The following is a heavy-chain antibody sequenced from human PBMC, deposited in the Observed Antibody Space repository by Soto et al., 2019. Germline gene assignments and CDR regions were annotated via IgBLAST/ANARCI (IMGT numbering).Heavy chain of an antibody. D-gene: IGHD1-26*01. CDR2: IYYSGST. CDR3: AALVGATSSFDY. Sequence: TLSLTCTVSGGSISSGGYYWSWIRQHPGKGLEWIGYIYYSGSTYYNPSLKSRVTISVDTSKNQFSLKLSSVTAADTAVYYCAALVGATSSFDYWGQGTLVTVSS. CDR1: GGSISSGGYY. J-gene: IGHJ4*02. V-gene: IGHV4-31*03.